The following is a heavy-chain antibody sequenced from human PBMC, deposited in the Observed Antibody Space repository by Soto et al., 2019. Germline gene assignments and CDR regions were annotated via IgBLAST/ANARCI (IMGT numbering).Heavy chain of an antibody. J-gene: IGHJ4*02. Sequence: AQLLESGGGLVQPGGSLRLSCVASGFTFSSYAMSWVRQAPGKGLEWVSGISGTGGSTYYADSVKGRFTISRDNSKNTLYLQMSSLRAGDTALYYCAKDRSIFNSDGGGFDNWGQGTLVTVSS. D-gene: IGHD6-6*01. V-gene: IGHV3-23*01. CDR3: AKDRSIFNSDGGGFDN. CDR1: GFTFSSYA. CDR2: ISGTGGST.